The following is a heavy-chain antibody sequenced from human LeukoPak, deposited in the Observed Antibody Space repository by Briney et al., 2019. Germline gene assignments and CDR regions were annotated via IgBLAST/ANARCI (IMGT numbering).Heavy chain of an antibody. V-gene: IGHV1-2*02. D-gene: IGHD3-10*01. CDR2: INPNSGGT. CDR1: GYTFTGYY. J-gene: IGHJ4*02. Sequence: GASVKVSCKASGYTFTGYYMHWVRQAPGQGLEWMGWINPNSGGTNYAQKFQGRVTMTRDTSISTAYMELSRLRSDDTAVYYCYWDDHYYGSGSPTTPFDYWGQGTLVTVSS. CDR3: YWDDHYYGSGSPTTPFDY.